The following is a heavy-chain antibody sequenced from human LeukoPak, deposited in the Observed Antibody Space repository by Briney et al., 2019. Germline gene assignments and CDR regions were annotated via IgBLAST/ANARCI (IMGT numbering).Heavy chain of an antibody. CDR3: ARAVEAQLLSWCFDY. J-gene: IGHJ4*02. V-gene: IGHV1-2*02. CDR1: GYAFSDFY. CDR2: INPKTGGT. Sequence: SVKVSCKTSGYAFSDFYIHWVRQAPGQGLEWMRWINPKTGGTNYAQKFQGRVTMTRDTSISTAYMELSRLRSDDTAVYYCARAVEAQLLSWCFDYWGQGTLVTVSS. D-gene: IGHD2-2*01.